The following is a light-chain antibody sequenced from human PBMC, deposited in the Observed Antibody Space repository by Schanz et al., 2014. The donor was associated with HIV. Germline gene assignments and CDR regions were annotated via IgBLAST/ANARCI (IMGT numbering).Light chain of an antibody. V-gene: IGLV2-14*03. CDR3: TSYAGNNKGV. CDR2: DVS. CDR1: SSDVGAYNY. J-gene: IGLJ3*02. Sequence: QSALTQPASVSGSPGQSITISCTGTSSDVGAYNYVSWYQQYPGKAPKLMIYDVSHRPSGVSNRFSGSKSANTASLTISGLQPEDEADYYCTSYAGNNKGVFGGGTKLTVL.